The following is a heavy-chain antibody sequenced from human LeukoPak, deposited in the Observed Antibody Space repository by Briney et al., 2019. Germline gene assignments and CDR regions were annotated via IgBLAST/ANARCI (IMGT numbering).Heavy chain of an antibody. CDR2: LKQDGSEK. D-gene: IGHD1-7*01. V-gene: IGHV3-7*01. J-gene: IGHJ4*02. Sequence: GGSLRLSCAASGFTLSSYWMRWVRQAPGKGLEWVANLKQDGSEKYYVDSVKGRFTISRDNAKNSLYLQMNSLRAEDTALYYCARGNYGFDYWGQGTLVTVSS. CDR1: GFTLSSYW. CDR3: ARGNYGFDY.